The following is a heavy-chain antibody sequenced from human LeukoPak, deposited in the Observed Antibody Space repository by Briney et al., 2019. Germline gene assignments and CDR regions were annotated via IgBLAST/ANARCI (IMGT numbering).Heavy chain of an antibody. D-gene: IGHD6-13*01. V-gene: IGHV3-11*01. J-gene: IGHJ3*01. CDR2: VSNSGSSI. CDR3: ARDGAYSASNF. Sequence: GRSLRLSCAASGFTFSDEYMSWIRQAPGKGLEWISCVSNSGSSIYYADSVKGRFSISRDNVKNSLYLQMNSPRVEDTAVYYCARDGAYSASNFWGQGTMVAVSS. CDR1: GFTFSDEY.